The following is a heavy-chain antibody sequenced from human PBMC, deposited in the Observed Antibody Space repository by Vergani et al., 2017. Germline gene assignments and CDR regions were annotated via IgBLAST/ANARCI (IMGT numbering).Heavy chain of an antibody. CDR3: ARYPLYSTTWPFLLLDMDV. CDR2: FYTGGGT. V-gene: IGHV4-61*02. CDR1: GGYISSGSYY. D-gene: IGHD6-13*01. J-gene: IGHJ6*02. Sequence: QVQLQESGPGLVRPSQTLSLTCTVSGGYISSGSYYWSWFRQPAGKGLEWIGRFYTGGGTSYNPSLKSRVTISVDTSKNQFSLQLSSVTAADTAVYYCARYPLYSTTWPFLLLDMDVWGQGTTVTVSS.